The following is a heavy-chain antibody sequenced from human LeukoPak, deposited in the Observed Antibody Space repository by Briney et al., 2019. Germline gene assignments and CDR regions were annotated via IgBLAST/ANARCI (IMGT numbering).Heavy chain of an antibody. CDR1: GGSFSGYS. V-gene: IGHV4-34*01. D-gene: IGHD6-6*01. J-gene: IGHJ4*02. Sequence: SETLSLTCAVSGGSFSGYSSSWIRQPPGKGLEWIWEINHSGSTNYNPSLKSRVTISVDTSKNQFSLKLSSVTAADTAVYYCARGPRVRAGAWFTIAARYFDYWAREPWSPCPQ. CDR3: ARGPRVRAGAWFTIAARYFDY. CDR2: INHSGST.